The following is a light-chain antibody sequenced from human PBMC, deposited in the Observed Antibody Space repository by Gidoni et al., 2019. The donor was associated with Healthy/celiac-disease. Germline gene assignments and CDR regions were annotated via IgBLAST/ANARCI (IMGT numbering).Light chain of an antibody. CDR1: NIGSKS. V-gene: IGLV3-21*01. J-gene: IGLJ1*01. CDR3: QVWAQEGV. Sequence: SYVLTQPPPVSVAPGKPARITCGGNNIGSKSVHWYQQKPGQAPVLVIYYDSDRPSGIPERFSGSNSGNTATLTISRVEAGDEADYYCQVWAQEGVFGTGTKVTVL. CDR2: YDS.